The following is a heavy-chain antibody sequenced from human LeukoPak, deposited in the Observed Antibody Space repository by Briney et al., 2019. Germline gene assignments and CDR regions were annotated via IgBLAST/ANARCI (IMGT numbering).Heavy chain of an antibody. V-gene: IGHV3-23*01. J-gene: IGHJ4*02. CDR3: AKVHYTASFPGSFPGRNYFDS. CDR1: GFAFSGYA. CDR2: IGARGDVT. D-gene: IGHD1-26*01. Sequence: PGGSLRLSCIVSGFAFSGYAMSWVRQAPGKGPEWVSSIGARGDVTYSADSVKGRFTISRDNSKRTLFLQMNSLRAEDTAVYYCAKVHYTASFPGSFPGRNYFDSWGQGSLVTVSS.